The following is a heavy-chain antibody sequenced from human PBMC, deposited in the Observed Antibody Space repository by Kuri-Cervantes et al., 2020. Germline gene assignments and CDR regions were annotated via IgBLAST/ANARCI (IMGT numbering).Heavy chain of an antibody. CDR2: ISGSGGST. J-gene: IGHJ6*02. CDR1: GFTFSSYA. D-gene: IGHD5-24*01. CDR3: AREMATTVYYYYYGMDV. V-gene: IGHV3-23*01. Sequence: GGSLRLSCAASGFTFSSYAMSWVRQAPGKGLEWVSAISGSGGSTYYADSVKGRFTISRDNSKNTLYLQMNSLRAEDTAVYYCAREMATTVYYYYYGMDVWGQGTTVTVSS.